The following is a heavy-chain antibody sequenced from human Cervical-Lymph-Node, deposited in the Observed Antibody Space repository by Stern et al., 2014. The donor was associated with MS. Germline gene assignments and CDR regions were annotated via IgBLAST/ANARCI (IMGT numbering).Heavy chain of an antibody. CDR3: ARDQTSGSWFRESNDAFDI. J-gene: IGHJ3*02. Sequence: VQLVESGAEVKRPGASVKVSCKASGYTFTSHAMHWVRQAPGQRLEWMGWINAATGNTKYSQKFQGRVTITRDTSASTAYMELSSLRSVDTAVYYCARDQTSGSWFRESNDAFDIWGQGTMVTVSS. D-gene: IGHD3-10*01. CDR1: GYTFTSHA. CDR2: INAATGNT. V-gene: IGHV1-3*01.